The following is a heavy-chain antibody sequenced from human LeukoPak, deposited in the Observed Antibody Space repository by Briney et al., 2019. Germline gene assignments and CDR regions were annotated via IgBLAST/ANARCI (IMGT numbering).Heavy chain of an antibody. CDR3: ARVGATNFDY. CDR1: GFTFSSYT. J-gene: IGHJ4*02. D-gene: IGHD1-26*01. CDR2: ISSGSSYI. V-gene: IGHV3-21*01. Sequence: GGSLRLSCAASGFTFSSYTMNWVRQAPGKGLEWVSSISSGSSYIYYADSVKGRFTISRDNAKNSLYLQMNSLRAEDTAVYYCARVGATNFDYWGQGTLVTVSS.